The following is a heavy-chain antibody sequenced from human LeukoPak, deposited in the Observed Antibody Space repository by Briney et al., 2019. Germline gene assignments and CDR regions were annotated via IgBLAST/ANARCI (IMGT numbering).Heavy chain of an antibody. CDR3: ARLTILGVVKLDY. CDR2: IYYSGST. D-gene: IGHD3-3*01. CDR1: GGSISSYY. J-gene: IGHJ4*02. V-gene: IGHV4-59*12. Sequence: SETLSLTCTVSGGSISSYYWSWIRQPPGKGLEWIGYIYYSGSTNYNPSLKSRVTISVDTSKNQFSLKLSSVTAADTAVYYCARLTILGVVKLDYWGQGTLVTVSS.